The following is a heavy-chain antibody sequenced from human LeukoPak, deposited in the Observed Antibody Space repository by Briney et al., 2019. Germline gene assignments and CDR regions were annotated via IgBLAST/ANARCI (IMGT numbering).Heavy chain of an antibody. CDR2: IYSGGNT. Sequence: GGSLRLSCAASGFTVSSSYMTWVRQAPGKGLEWVSVIYSGGNTYYTDSVQGRFTISRDNAKNSLYLQMKSLRAEDTALYYCARLGDGYTMSDYWGQGTLVTVSS. J-gene: IGHJ4*02. V-gene: IGHV3-66*04. D-gene: IGHD5-24*01. CDR1: GFTVSSSY. CDR3: ARLGDGYTMSDY.